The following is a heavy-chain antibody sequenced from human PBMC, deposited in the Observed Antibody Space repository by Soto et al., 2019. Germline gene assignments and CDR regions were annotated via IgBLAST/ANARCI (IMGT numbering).Heavy chain of an antibody. Sequence: GGSLRLCIAASGFTFSSYSMDWVRQAPGKWLEWVSSISSSSSYIYYADSVKGLFTISRDNAENSLYLQINSLRAEDTAVYYCARAQIDMVTHYYYGMDVWGQGTTVTVSS. D-gene: IGHD2-21*02. J-gene: IGHJ6*02. V-gene: IGHV3-21*01. CDR2: ISSSSSYI. CDR1: GFTFSSYS. CDR3: ARAQIDMVTHYYYGMDV.